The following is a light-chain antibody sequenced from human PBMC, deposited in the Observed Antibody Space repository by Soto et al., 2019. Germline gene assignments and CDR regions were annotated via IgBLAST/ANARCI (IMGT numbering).Light chain of an antibody. CDR1: QDISNY. Sequence: DIQMTQSQSSLSASVGDRVTITCQASQDISNYLNWYQQKPGKAPKLLIYDASNLETGVPSRFSGSGSGTDFTFTISSLQPEDIATYYCQQYDNLSITFGQGTRLEI. V-gene: IGKV1-33*01. CDR2: DAS. J-gene: IGKJ5*01. CDR3: QQYDNLSIT.